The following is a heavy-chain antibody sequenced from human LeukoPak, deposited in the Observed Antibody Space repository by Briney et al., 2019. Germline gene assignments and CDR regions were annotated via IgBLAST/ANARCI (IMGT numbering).Heavy chain of an antibody. V-gene: IGHV4-59*01. CDR2: IYYSGST. CDR1: GGSIGSYY. CDR3: ARAEVGRFLEWLFMDAFDI. Sequence: SETLSLTCTVSGGSIGSYYWSWIRQPPGKGLEWIGYIYYSGSTNYNPSLKSRVTISVDTSKNPFSLKLSSVTAADTAVYYCARAEVGRFLEWLFMDAFDIWGQGTMVTVSS. D-gene: IGHD3-3*01. J-gene: IGHJ3*02.